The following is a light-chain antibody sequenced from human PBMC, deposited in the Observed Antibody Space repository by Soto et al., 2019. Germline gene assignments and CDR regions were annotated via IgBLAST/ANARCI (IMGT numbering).Light chain of an antibody. CDR2: EGS. J-gene: IGLJ3*02. V-gene: IGLV2-23*01. CDR3: CAYAGSSIWV. CDR1: SSDVGGYNL. Sequence: QSVLTQPASVSGSPGQSITISCTGTSSDVGGYNLVSWYQHHPGRAPKLLIYEGSKRPSGLSDRFSGSKSGNTASLTISGLQAEDEADYYCCAYAGSSIWVFGGGTKLTVL.